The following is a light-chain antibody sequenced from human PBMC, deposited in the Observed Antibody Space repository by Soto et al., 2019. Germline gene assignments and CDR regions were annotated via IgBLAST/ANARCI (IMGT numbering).Light chain of an antibody. V-gene: IGLV2-14*03. Sequence: QSALTQPASVSGSPGQWTTISCTGTSSDVGGYNYVSWYQHHPGKAPKLMIYDVTNRPSGVSNRFSGSKSGNTASLTISGLHTEDEADYYCSSYTSSNTYVFGTGTKLTVL. CDR3: SSYTSSNTYV. CDR1: SSDVGGYNY. CDR2: DVT. J-gene: IGLJ1*01.